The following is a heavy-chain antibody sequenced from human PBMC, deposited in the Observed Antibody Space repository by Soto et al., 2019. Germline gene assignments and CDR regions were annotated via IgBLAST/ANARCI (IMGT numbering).Heavy chain of an antibody. CDR1: GFTFSSYS. D-gene: IGHD4-17*01. CDR2: ISSSSSYI. Sequence: GGSLRLSCAASGFTFSSYSMNWVRQAPGKGLEWVSSISSSSSYIYYADSVKGRFTISRDNAKNSLYLQMNSLRAEDTAVYYCARDPYGDSNQFDYWGQGTLVTVSS. V-gene: IGHV3-21*01. J-gene: IGHJ4*02. CDR3: ARDPYGDSNQFDY.